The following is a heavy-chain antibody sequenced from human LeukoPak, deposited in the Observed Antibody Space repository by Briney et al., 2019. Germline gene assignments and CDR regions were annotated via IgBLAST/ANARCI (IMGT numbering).Heavy chain of an antibody. J-gene: IGHJ4*02. CDR1: GYTLTELS. Sequence: ASVKVSCKVSGYTLTELSMHWVRQAPGKGPEWMGGIDPEDGETIYAQKFQGRVTMTEDTSTDTAYMELSSLRSEDTAVYYCATDPYSSGWYHYWGQGTLVTVSS. V-gene: IGHV1-24*01. CDR2: IDPEDGET. CDR3: ATDPYSSGWYHY. D-gene: IGHD6-19*01.